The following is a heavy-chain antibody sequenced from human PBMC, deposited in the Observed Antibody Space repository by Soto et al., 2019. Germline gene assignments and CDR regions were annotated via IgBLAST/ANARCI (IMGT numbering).Heavy chain of an antibody. CDR3: ARDRPYYDFWSGPSLDY. J-gene: IGHJ4*02. Sequence: ASVKVSCKASGYTFTGYYMHWVRQAPGQGLEWMGWINPNSGGTNYAQKFQGRVTMTRDTSISTAYMELRSLRSDDTAVYYCARDRPYYDFWSGPSLDYWGQGTLVTVSS. V-gene: IGHV1-2*02. D-gene: IGHD3-3*01. CDR2: INPNSGGT. CDR1: GYTFTGYY.